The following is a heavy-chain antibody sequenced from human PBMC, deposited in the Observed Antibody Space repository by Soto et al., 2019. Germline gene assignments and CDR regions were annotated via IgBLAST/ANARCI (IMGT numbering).Heavy chain of an antibody. D-gene: IGHD3-9*01. CDR2: INAGNGNT. CDR1: GYTFTSYA. V-gene: IGHV1-3*01. J-gene: IGHJ4*02. CDR3: ARDPDDILTGYFLDY. Sequence: QVQLVQSGAEVKKPGASVKVSCKASGYTFTSYALHWVRQAPGQRLEWMGWINAGNGNTNYSQKFQGRVTITRDTSASTAYMELSSLRSEDTAVYYCARDPDDILTGYFLDYWGQGTLVTVSS.